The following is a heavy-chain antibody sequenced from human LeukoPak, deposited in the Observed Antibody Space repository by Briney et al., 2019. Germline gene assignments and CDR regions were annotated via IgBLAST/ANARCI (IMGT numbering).Heavy chain of an antibody. CDR1: GFTFRNYV. J-gene: IGHJ4*02. V-gene: IGHV3-30-3*01. Sequence: GGSLGLSCAASGFTFRNYVIHWVRQAPGKGLEWVAVISYDGSNKYYADSVKGRFTISRDNSKNTLYLQMNSLRAEDTAVYYCARVGQQLVLDYWGQGTLVTVSS. D-gene: IGHD6-13*01. CDR3: ARVGQQLVLDY. CDR2: ISYDGSNK.